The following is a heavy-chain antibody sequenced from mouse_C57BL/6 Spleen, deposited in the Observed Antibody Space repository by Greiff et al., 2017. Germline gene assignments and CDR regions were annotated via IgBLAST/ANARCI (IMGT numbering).Heavy chain of an antibody. V-gene: IGHV1-39*01. CDR3: ARGTVVQNCYCDV. D-gene: IGHD1-1*01. Sequence: EVQLQQSGPELVKPGASVKISCKASGYSFTDYNMNWVKQSTGKSLEWIGVINPNYGTTSYNQKFKGKATLTVDQSSSTAYMQLSSLTSEDSAVYYCARGTVVQNCYCDVWGTGTTVTVSS. J-gene: IGHJ1*03. CDR2: INPNYGTT. CDR1: GYSFTDYN.